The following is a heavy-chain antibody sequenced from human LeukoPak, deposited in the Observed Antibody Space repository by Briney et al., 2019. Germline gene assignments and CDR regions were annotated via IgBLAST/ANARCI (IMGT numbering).Heavy chain of an antibody. D-gene: IGHD5-18*01. CDR1: GYTFTNYY. V-gene: IGHV1-46*01. CDR2: INPSGGST. Sequence: GASVKVSCKASGYTFTNYYMHWVRQAPGQGLEWMGIINPSGGSTSYAQKFQGRVTMTRDTSTSTVYMELSSLRSEDTAVYYCAREIGPIQLHLWGSAFDSWGQGTLVTVSS. CDR3: AREIGPIQLHLWGSAFDS. J-gene: IGHJ4*02.